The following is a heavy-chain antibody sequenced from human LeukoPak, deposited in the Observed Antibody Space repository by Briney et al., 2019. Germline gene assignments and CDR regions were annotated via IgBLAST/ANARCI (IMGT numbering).Heavy chain of an antibody. J-gene: IGHJ4*02. Sequence: SETLSLTCAVYGGSFSGYYWSWIRQPPGKGLEWIGEINHSGSTNYNPSLKSRVTISVDTSKNQFSLKLSSVTAADTAVYYCARGGGIYDIMRSQDYWGQGTLVTVSS. CDR3: ARGGGIYDIMRSQDY. CDR2: INHSGST. D-gene: IGHD3-9*01. CDR1: GGSFSGYY. V-gene: IGHV4-34*01.